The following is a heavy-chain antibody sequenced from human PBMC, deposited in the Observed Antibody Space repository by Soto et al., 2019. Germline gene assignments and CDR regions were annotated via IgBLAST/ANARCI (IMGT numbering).Heavy chain of an antibody. CDR3: AHTMSGYYLFDD. J-gene: IGHJ4*02. Sequence: QITLKESGPTLVKPTQTLTLTCTFAGFSLSTSGVGVGWIRQPPGKAREWLALIYWDEDKRYSPSLKSRLTITKDTYKNQVVLTMTNMDPVDTATYYCAHTMSGYYLFDDWGQGTLVTVSS. CDR2: IYWDEDK. CDR1: GFSLSTSGVG. V-gene: IGHV2-5*02. D-gene: IGHD3-22*01.